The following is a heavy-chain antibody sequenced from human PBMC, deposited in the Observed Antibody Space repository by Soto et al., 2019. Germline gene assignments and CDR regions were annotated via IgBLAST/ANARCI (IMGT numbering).Heavy chain of an antibody. D-gene: IGHD6-13*01. CDR1: GGSISSGGYS. CDR2: IYHSGST. J-gene: IGHJ4*02. Sequence: KPSETLSLTCAVSGGSISSGGYSWSWIRQPPGKGLEWIGYIYHSGSTYYNPSLKSRVTISVDRSKNQFSLKLSSVTAADTAVYYCARGGGAAAAREFDYWGQGTLVTLSS. V-gene: IGHV4-30-2*01. CDR3: ARGGGAAAAREFDY.